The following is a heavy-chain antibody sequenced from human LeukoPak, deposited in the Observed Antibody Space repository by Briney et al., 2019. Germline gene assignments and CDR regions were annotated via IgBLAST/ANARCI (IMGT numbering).Heavy chain of an antibody. CDR3: AKDVASWTYYDY. D-gene: IGHD2-21*01. Sequence: GGSLRLSCAASGFTFSTYGMHWVRQAPGRGLEWVSSIGESGSYTYYADSEKGRFTVSRDNSESTLYLQTSSLRAEDTALYYCAKDVASWTYYDYWGQGTLVTVSS. V-gene: IGHV3-23*01. CDR1: GFTFSTYG. CDR2: IGESGSYT. J-gene: IGHJ4*02.